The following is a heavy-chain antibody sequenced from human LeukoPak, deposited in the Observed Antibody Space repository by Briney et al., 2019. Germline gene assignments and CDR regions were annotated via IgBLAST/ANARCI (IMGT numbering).Heavy chain of an antibody. D-gene: IGHD6-13*01. J-gene: IGHJ4*02. CDR2: IKQDGSEK. V-gene: IGHV3-7*01. Sequence: PGGSLRLSCAASGFTFSSYWMSWVRQAPGKGLEWVANIKQDGSEKYYVDSVKGRFTISRDNAKNSLYLQMNSLRAEDTAVYYCARGRPKAYSSSWYEFWGQGTLVTVSS. CDR3: ARGRPKAYSSSWYEF. CDR1: GFTFSSYW.